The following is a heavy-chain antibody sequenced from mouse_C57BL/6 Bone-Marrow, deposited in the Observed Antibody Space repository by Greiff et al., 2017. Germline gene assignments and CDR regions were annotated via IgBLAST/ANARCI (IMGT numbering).Heavy chain of an antibody. CDR1: GYTFTDHT. CDR3: ARSDYGSSYVAWFAY. CDR2: IYPRDGST. D-gene: IGHD1-1*01. V-gene: IGHV1-78*01. J-gene: IGHJ3*01. Sequence: QVQLQQSDAELVKPGASVKISCKVSGYTFTDHTIHWMKQRPEQGLEWIGYIYPRDGSTKYNEKFKGKATLTADKSSSTAYMQLNSLTSEDSAGYFCARSDYGSSYVAWFAYWGQGTLVTVSA.